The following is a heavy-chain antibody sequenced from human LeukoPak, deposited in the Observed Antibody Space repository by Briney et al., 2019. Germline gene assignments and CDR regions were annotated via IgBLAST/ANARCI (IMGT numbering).Heavy chain of an antibody. CDR1: GYSFTSYW. D-gene: IGHD3-10*01. CDR3: ARTQKITMVRGVIGFDY. CDR2: IYPGDSDT. J-gene: IGHJ4*02. V-gene: IGHV5-51*01. Sequence: GESLKISCKGSGYSFTSYWIGWVRQMPGKGLEWMGIIYPGDSDTRYSPSFQGQVTISADKSISTAYLQWSSLKASDTATYYCARTQKITMVRGVIGFDYWGQGTLVTVSS.